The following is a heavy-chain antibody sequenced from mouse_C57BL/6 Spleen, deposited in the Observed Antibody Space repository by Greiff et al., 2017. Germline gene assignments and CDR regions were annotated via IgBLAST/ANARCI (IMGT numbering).Heavy chain of an antibody. D-gene: IGHD3-2*02. CDR3: ARHERGDSSGYFDY. CDR2: FYPGSGSI. CDR1: GYTFTEYT. Sequence: QVHVKQSGAELVKPGASVKLSCKASGYTFTEYTIHWVKQRSGQGLEWIGRFYPGSGSIKYNEKFKDKATLTADKSSSTVYMELSRLTSEDSAVYFCARHERGDSSGYFDYWGQGTTLTVAS. V-gene: IGHV1-62-2*01. J-gene: IGHJ2*01.